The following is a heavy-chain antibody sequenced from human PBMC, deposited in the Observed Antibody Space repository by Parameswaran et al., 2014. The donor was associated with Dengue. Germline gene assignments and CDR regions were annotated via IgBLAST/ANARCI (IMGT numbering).Heavy chain of an antibody. CDR3: ARDPGRYFEHYYYYMDV. J-gene: IGHJ6*03. D-gene: IGHD3-9*01. Sequence: WVRQAPGQGLEWMGGIIPIFGTANYAQKFQGRVTITADESTSTAYMELSSLRSEDTAVYYCARDPGRYFEHYYYYMDVWGKGTTVTVSS. V-gene: IGHV1-69*01. CDR2: IIPIFGTA.